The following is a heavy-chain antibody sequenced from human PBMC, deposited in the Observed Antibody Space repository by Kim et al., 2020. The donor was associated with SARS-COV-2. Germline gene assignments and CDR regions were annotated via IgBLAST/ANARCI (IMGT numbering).Heavy chain of an antibody. CDR2: INAGNGNT. CDR3: ARDQGIYCSSTSCRYGRDV. J-gene: IGHJ6*04. V-gene: IGHV1-3*01. D-gene: IGHD2-2*01. CDR1: GYTFTSYA. Sequence: ASVKVSCKASGYTFTSYAMHWVRQAPGQRLEWMGWINAGNGNTKYSQKFQGRVTITRDTSASTAYMELSSLRSEDTAVYYCARDQGIYCSSTSCRYGRDVGGKGTTVTVSS.